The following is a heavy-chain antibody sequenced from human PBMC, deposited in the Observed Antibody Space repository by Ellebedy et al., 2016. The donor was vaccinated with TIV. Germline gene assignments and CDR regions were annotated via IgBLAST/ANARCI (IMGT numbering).Heavy chain of an antibody. CDR1: GFTFSSYG. D-gene: IGHD3-10*01. J-gene: IGHJ4*02. Sequence: GESLKISCVASGFTFSSYGMHWVRQAPGKGLEWVAVVWFDGSNEDYANSVKGRFTISRDNSKNTLYLQMKSLRAEDTAVYYCARDYYGSGSYSSDWGQGTLVTVSS. CDR2: VWFDGSNE. CDR3: ARDYYGSGSYSSD. V-gene: IGHV3-33*01.